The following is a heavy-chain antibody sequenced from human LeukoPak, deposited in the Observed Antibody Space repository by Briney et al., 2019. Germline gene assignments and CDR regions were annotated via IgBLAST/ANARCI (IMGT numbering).Heavy chain of an antibody. V-gene: IGHV3-48*03. CDR1: GFTFSSYE. CDR3: AKTTDNYYYYYMDV. CDR2: ISSSGSTI. J-gene: IGHJ6*03. D-gene: IGHD4-17*01. Sequence: GGSLRLSCAASGFTFSSYEMNWVRQAPGKGLEWVSYISSSGSTIYYADSVRGRFTISRDNAKNSLYLQMNSLRAEDTAVYYCAKTTDNYYYYYMDVWGKGTTVTVSS.